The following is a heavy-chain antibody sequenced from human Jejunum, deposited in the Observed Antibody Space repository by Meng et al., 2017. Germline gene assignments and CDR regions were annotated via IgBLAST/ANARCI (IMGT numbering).Heavy chain of an antibody. D-gene: IGHD3-10*01. V-gene: IGHV4-39*07. Sequence: GSLILSCTVFGGSIISSSSYYWGWIRQPPGKRLEWIGNIYYSGSTFYNPSLKSRVTISVDTSKNEFSLKLRSVTAADTAVYYCARVYITLYRGAPGADYLDFWGQGTLVTVSS. J-gene: IGHJ4*02. CDR2: IYYSGST. CDR1: GGSIISSSSYY. CDR3: ARVYITLYRGAPGADYLDF.